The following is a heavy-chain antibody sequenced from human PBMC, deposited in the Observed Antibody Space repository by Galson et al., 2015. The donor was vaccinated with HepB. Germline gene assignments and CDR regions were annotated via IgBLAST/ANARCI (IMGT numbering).Heavy chain of an antibody. CDR3: ARHIAVAGFIDY. CDR1: GGTFSSYA. D-gene: IGHD6-19*01. J-gene: IGHJ4*02. Sequence: SVKVSCKASGGTFSSYAISWVRQAPGQGLEWMGGIIPIFGTANYAQKFQGRVTITADESTSTAYMELSSLRSEDTAMYYCARHIAVAGFIDYWGQGTLVTVSS. CDR2: IIPIFGTA. V-gene: IGHV1-69*13.